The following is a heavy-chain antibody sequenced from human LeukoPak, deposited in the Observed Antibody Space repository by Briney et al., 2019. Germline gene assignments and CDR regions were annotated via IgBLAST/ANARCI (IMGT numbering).Heavy chain of an antibody. CDR3: ARYCGGDCYSGFDY. Sequence: ASVKVSCKASGYTFTSYAMNWVRQAPGQGLEWMGWINTNTGNPTYAQGFTGRFVFSLDTSVSTAYLQIFSLKAEDTAVYYCARYCGGDCYSGFDYWGQGTLVTVSS. CDR1: GYTFTSYA. D-gene: IGHD2-21*02. CDR2: INTNTGNP. J-gene: IGHJ4*02. V-gene: IGHV7-4-1*01.